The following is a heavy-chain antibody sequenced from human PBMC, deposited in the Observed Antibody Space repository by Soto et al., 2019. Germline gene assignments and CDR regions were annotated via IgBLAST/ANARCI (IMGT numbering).Heavy chain of an antibody. J-gene: IGHJ3*02. CDR2: IYYSGST. D-gene: IGHD2-2*01. V-gene: IGHV4-31*03. CDR1: GGSISSGGYY. CDR3: ARDPGCSSTSCYAFDI. Sequence: SETLSLNCTVSGGSISSGGYYWSWIRQHPGKGLEWIGYIYYSGSTYYNPSLKSRVTISVDTSKNQFSLKLSSVTAADTAVYYCARDPGCSSTSCYAFDIWGQGTMVTVSS.